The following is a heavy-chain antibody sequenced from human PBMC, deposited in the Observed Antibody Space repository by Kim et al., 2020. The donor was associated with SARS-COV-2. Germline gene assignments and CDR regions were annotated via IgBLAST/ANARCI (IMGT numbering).Heavy chain of an antibody. CDR3: ARDEIPVYSSIWYLYYYYGMEA. CDR1: GFTFSSYG. D-gene: IGHD6-13*01. Sequence: GGSLRLSCAASGFTFSSYGMHWVRQAPGKGLEWVAVIWYDGSNKYYADSVKGRFTISRDNSKNTLYLQMNSLRAEDTAVYYCARDEIPVYSSIWYLYYYYGMEAWGQGTTVTVSS. CDR2: IWYDGSNK. J-gene: IGHJ6*02. V-gene: IGHV3-33*01.